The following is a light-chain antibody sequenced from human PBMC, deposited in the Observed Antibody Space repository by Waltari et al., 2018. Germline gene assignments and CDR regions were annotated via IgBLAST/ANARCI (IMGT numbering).Light chain of an antibody. V-gene: IGKV3-11*01. CDR2: DAS. Sequence: EIVLTQSPGTLSLSPGETATLSCRASQSVGSSLAWYQQKPGQAPRLLIHDASTSATGIPARFSGSGCGTDFTLTISSLEPDDFAVYYCHQRSNWPPFTFGPGTTVDLK. CDR1: QSVGSS. CDR3: HQRSNWPPFT. J-gene: IGKJ3*01.